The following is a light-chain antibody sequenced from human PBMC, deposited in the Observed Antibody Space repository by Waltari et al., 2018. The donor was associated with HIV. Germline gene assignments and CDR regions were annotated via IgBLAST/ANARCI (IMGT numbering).Light chain of an antibody. CDR3: MQALEAPLT. CDR2: LGS. CDR1: QALLKSNGYIY. J-gene: IGKJ4*01. Sequence: DIVMTQSPVSLSVTPGEPASISCRSSQALLKSNGYIYLDWYLQKPGQSPQLLIYLGSNRAAGVPDRFSASGSATDFTLEISRVEAEDVGVYYCMQALEAPLTFGEGTKVEI. V-gene: IGKV2-28*01.